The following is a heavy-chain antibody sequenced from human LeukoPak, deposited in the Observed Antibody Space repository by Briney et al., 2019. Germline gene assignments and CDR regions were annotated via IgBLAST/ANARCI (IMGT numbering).Heavy chain of an antibody. J-gene: IGHJ4*02. V-gene: IGHV4-4*07. D-gene: IGHD3-22*01. CDR1: GGSISSYY. CDR3: ARGRDYYDNSGYFYFDY. CDR2: IYTSGST. Sequence: PSETLSLTCTVSGGSISSYYWNWIRQPAGKGLEWIERIYTSGSTNYNPSLKSRVTKSVDTSKNQFSLKLSSVTAADTAVYYCARGRDYYDNSGYFYFDYWGLGTLVTVSS.